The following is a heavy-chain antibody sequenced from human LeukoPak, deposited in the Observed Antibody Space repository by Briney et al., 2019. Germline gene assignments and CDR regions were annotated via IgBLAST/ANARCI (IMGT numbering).Heavy chain of an antibody. Sequence: GRSLRLSCAASGFTFDDYAMHWVRQAPGKGLEWVSGISWNSGSTSYADSVKGRFTISRDNAKNTLYLQMNSLRAEDTAVYYCARGGPIAAASITDYWGQGTLVTVSS. D-gene: IGHD6-13*01. J-gene: IGHJ4*02. CDR3: ARGGPIAAASITDY. CDR2: ISWNSGST. CDR1: GFTFDDYA. V-gene: IGHV3-9*01.